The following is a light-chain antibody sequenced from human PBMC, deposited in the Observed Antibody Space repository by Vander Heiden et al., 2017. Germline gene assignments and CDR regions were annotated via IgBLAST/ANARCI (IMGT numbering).Light chain of an antibody. CDR2: AAS. J-gene: IGKJ2*01. V-gene: IGKV1-39*01. CDR1: QSISSY. CDR3: QQSYSTPYT. Sequence: DIQMTQSPSSLSASVGDSVTITCRATQSISSYLNWYQQKPGKAPKLLSYAASSLQSGVPSRFSGSGSGKDCTRTISSLQPEDFATYYCQQSYSTPYTCGQGTKLELK.